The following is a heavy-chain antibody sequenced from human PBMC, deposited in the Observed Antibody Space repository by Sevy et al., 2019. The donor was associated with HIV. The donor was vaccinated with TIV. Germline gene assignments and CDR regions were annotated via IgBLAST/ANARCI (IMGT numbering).Heavy chain of an antibody. CDR1: GFTFSSYA. CDR3: ARGVRSSGWYEYFQH. CDR2: ISYDGSNK. J-gene: IGHJ1*01. Sequence: GSLRVSCAASGFTFSSYAMHWVRQAPGKGLEWVAVISYDGSNKYYADSVKGRFTISRDNSKNTLYLQMNSLRAEDTAVYYCARGVRSSGWYEYFQHWGQGTLVTVSS. D-gene: IGHD6-19*01. V-gene: IGHV3-30-3*01.